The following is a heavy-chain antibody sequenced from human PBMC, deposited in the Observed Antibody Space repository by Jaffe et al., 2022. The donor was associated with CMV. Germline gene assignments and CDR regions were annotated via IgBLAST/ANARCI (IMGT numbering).Heavy chain of an antibody. V-gene: IGHV3-23*04. D-gene: IGHD6-13*01. CDR1: GFTFSSYA. CDR3: AKGSSSWGVVYYYYMDV. Sequence: EVQLVESGGGLVQPGGSLRLSCAASGFTFSSYAMSWVRQAPGKGLEWVSAISGSGGSTYYADSVKGRFTISRDNSKNTLYLQMNSLRAEDTAVYYCAKGSSSWGVVYYYYMDVWGKGTTVTVSS. J-gene: IGHJ6*03. CDR2: ISGSGGST.